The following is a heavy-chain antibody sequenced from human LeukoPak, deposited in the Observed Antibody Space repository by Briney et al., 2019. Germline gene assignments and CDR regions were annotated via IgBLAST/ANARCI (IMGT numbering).Heavy chain of an antibody. D-gene: IGHD2-2*01. V-gene: IGHV3-11*01. Sequence: GGSLRLSCAASGFTFSDYFMSWIRQAPGKGLEWVSYIGRSDTTIFYADSVKGRFTISRDSAKNSLYLQMNRLRAEDTAVYYCARHEVVPSKRPFDYWGQGTLVTVSS. J-gene: IGHJ4*02. CDR2: IGRSDTTI. CDR3: ARHEVVPSKRPFDY. CDR1: GFTFSDYF.